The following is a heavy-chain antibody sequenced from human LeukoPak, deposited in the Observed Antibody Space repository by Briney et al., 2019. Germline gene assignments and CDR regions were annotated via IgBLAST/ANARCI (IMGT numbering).Heavy chain of an antibody. CDR1: GFTFSSYS. CDR3: ARVLGYSYGTLIYYGMDV. D-gene: IGHD5-18*01. V-gene: IGHV3-21*01. Sequence: PGGSLRLSCAASGFTFSSYSMNWVRQAPGKGLEWVSSISSSSSYIYYADSVKGRFTISRDNAKNSLYLQMNGLRAEDTAVYYCARVLGYSYGTLIYYGMDVWGQGTTVTVSS. J-gene: IGHJ6*02. CDR2: ISSSSSYI.